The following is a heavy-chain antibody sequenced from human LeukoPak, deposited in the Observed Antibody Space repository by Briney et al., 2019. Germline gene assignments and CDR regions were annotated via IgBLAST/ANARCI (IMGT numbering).Heavy chain of an antibody. J-gene: IGHJ3*02. CDR1: GYSFTSYW. V-gene: IGHV5-51*01. CDR3: ARLVIVVSILDAFDI. CDR2: IYPGDSDT. D-gene: IGHD3-3*01. Sequence: GESLKISRKGSGYSFTSYWIGWVRQMPGKGLEWMGIIYPGDSDTRYSPSFQGQVTISADKSISTAYLQWSSLKASDTAMYYCARLVIVVSILDAFDIWGQGTMVTVSS.